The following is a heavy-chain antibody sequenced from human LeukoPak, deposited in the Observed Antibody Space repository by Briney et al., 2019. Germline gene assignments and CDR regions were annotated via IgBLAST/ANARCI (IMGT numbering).Heavy chain of an antibody. D-gene: IGHD1-26*01. J-gene: IGHJ4*02. V-gene: IGHV4-39*07. CDR2: IYYSGST. CDR3: ARGLGGSYSDY. CDR1: GGSISSSSYY. Sequence: SETLSLTCTVSGGSISSSSYYWGWIRQPPGKGLEWIGSIYYSGSTYYDPSLKSRVTISVDTSKNQFSLKLSSVTAADTAVYYCARGLGGSYSDYWGQGTLVTVSS.